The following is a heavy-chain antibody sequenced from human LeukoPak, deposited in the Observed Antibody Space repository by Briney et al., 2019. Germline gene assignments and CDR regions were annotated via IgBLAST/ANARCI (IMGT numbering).Heavy chain of an antibody. CDR3: AKDREGDQANWFDP. V-gene: IGHV3-23*01. Sequence: PGGSLRLSCAASGFTFSSYGMSWVRQAPGKGLEWVSAISSSGFSTYYADSVKGRFTISRDNSKNTLYLQMNSLRVEDTAVYYCAKDREGDQANWFDPWGQGTLVTVSS. CDR2: ISSSGFST. J-gene: IGHJ5*02. CDR1: GFTFSSYG. D-gene: IGHD2-21*01.